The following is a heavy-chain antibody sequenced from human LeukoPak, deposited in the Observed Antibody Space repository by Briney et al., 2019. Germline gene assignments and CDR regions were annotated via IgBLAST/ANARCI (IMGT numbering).Heavy chain of an antibody. V-gene: IGHV4-30-4*01. J-gene: IGHJ5*02. CDR3: AGEASGGGWYGWFDP. CDR2: IYYSGST. CDR1: GGSISSGDYY. Sequence: SETLSLTCTVSGGSISSGDYYWSWIRQPPGKGLEWIGYIYYSGSTYYNPSLKSRVTISVDTSKNQFSLKLSSVTAADTAVYYCAGEASGGGWYGWFDPWGQGTLVTVSS. D-gene: IGHD6-19*01.